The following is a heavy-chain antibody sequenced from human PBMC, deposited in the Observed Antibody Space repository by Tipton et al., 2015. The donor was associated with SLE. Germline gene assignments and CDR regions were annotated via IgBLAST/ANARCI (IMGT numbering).Heavy chain of an antibody. CDR1: GASVSSYY. CDR2: IHDSGSA. Sequence: TLSLTCSVSGASVSSYYWSWIRQPPGKGLEWIGDIHDSGSAKYNPSLKSRVTISVDTSKNQFSLKLTSVTAADTAVYYCARGMVTWRGAIIGVDVWGQGTTVTVSS. J-gene: IGHJ6*02. CDR3: ARGMVTWRGAIIGVDV. V-gene: IGHV4-4*09. D-gene: IGHD2-21*02.